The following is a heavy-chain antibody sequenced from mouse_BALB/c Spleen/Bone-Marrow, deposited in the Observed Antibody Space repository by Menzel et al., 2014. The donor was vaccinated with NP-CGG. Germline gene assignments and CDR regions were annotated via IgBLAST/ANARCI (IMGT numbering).Heavy chain of an antibody. J-gene: IGHJ2*01. CDR3: TRGGNWEDFDY. D-gene: IGHD4-1*01. CDR1: GFTFSSFG. CDR2: ISSGSSTI. Sequence: EVKLMESGGGLVQPGGSRKLSCAASGFTFSSFGMHWVRQAPERGLEWVAYISSGSSTIFYADTVKGRFTISRDNPKNTLFLQMTSPRSEDTAMYYCTRGGNWEDFDYWGQGTTLTVSS. V-gene: IGHV5-17*02.